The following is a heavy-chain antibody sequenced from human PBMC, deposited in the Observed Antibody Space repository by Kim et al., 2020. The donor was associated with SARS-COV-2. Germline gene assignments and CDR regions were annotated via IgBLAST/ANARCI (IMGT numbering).Heavy chain of an antibody. CDR3: AKGAVAARPRYFDY. D-gene: IGHD6-6*01. J-gene: IGHJ4*02. V-gene: IGHV3-23*01. CDR2: ISGSGGDT. CDR1: GFTFSSYA. Sequence: GGSLRLSCAASGFTFSSYAMNWVRQAPRKGLEWVSAISGSGGDTYYADSVKGRFTISRDNSKNTLYLQMNSLRAEDTAIYYCAKGAVAARPRYFDYWGQGTLVTVSS.